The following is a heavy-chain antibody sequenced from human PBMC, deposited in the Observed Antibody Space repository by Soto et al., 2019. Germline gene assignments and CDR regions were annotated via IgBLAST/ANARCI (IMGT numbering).Heavy chain of an antibody. CDR3: AKDPVPAFRYYYMDV. CDR1: GFTFSTYI. J-gene: IGHJ6*03. Sequence: GGSLRLSCAASGFTFSTYIMNWVRQAPGKGLEWVAFISYDGSNKYYTDSVKGRFTISRDNSKNTLYLQMNSLRAEDTAVYYCAKDPVPAFRYYYMDVRGKGTTVTVPS. V-gene: IGHV3-30*18. CDR2: ISYDGSNK.